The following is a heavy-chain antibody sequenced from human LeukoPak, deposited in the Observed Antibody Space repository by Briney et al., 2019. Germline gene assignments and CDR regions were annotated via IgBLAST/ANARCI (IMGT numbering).Heavy chain of an antibody. CDR3: ARGTSSSPNWFDP. CDR2: IKLDGSEE. Sequence: GGSLRLSCAASGFTFSNYWMSWLRQAPGKGLEWVANIKLDGSEEYYVDSVKGRFTISRDDAKNSLYLQMNSLRAEDTAVYYCARGTSSSPNWFDPWGQGTLVTVSS. J-gene: IGHJ5*02. CDR1: GFTFSNYW. D-gene: IGHD6-13*01. V-gene: IGHV3-7*04.